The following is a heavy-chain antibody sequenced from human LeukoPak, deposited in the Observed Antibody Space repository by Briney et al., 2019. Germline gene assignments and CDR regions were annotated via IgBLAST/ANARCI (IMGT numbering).Heavy chain of an antibody. CDR2: IIPIFGTA. CDR3: ARAKYYGDYAPYYFDY. Sequence: GSSVTVSCKASGGTFSSYAISWVRQAPGQGLEWMGGIIPIFGTANYAQKFQGRVTITADESTSTAYMELSSLRSEDTAVYYCARAKYYGDYAPYYFDYWGQGTLVTVSS. CDR1: GGTFSSYA. D-gene: IGHD4-17*01. V-gene: IGHV1-69*01. J-gene: IGHJ4*02.